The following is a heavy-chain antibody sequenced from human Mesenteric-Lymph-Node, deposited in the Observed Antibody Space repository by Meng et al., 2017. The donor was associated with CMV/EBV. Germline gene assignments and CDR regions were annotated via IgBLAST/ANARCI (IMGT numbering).Heavy chain of an antibody. CDR3: ARGGATHYFDY. CDR2: INPNSGGT. Sequence: ASVKVSCKASGYTFTGYYMHWVRQAPGQGLEWMGWINPNSGGTNYVQKFQGRVTMTRDTSISTAYTELSRLRSDDTAVYYCARGGATHYFDYWGQGTLVTVSS. J-gene: IGHJ4*02. D-gene: IGHD1-26*01. CDR1: GYTFTGYY. V-gene: IGHV1-2*02.